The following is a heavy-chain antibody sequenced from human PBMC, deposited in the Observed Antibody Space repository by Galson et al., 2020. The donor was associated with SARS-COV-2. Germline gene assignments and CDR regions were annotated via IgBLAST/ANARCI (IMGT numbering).Heavy chain of an antibody. Sequence: SETLSPTCPVSGPSTSSGTYNWTWILQPAGKGLAWSGRIYTSRNTNYNHSHKSRVTISANTSKNQFSMKLSSVTAADTAVYYCAKNDDSSGCDPAGLDYWGQGTLVTGSS. D-gene: IGHD3-22*01. CDR2: IYTSRNT. CDR3: AKNDDSSGCDPAGLDY. J-gene: IGHJ4*02. V-gene: IGHV4-61*02. CDR1: GPSTSSGTYN.